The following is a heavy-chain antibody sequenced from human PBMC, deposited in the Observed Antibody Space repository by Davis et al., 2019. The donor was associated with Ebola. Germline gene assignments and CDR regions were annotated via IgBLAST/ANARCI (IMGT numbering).Heavy chain of an antibody. CDR1: GGSISSRSYY. V-gene: IGHV4-39*01. Sequence: MPSETLSLTCTVSGGSISSRSYYWGWIRQPPGKGLEWIGSIYYSGSTYYNASLKRRVTISVDTSKSQFSLKLSSVTAADTAVYYCASIYDSSGYFDYWGQGTLVTVSS. J-gene: IGHJ4*02. CDR2: IYYSGST. CDR3: ASIYDSSGYFDY. D-gene: IGHD3-22*01.